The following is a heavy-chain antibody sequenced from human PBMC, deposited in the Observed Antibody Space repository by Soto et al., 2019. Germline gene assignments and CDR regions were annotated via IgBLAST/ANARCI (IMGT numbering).Heavy chain of an antibody. D-gene: IGHD1-7*01. Sequence: GASVKVSCKASGYSFNSYALHWVRQAPGHRLEWMGWIHAGNGNTKYARKFQDRVTITRDTSASAAYMELSSLRSEDTAVYYCARNFVRTTDFDFWGQGTLVTVSS. CDR3: ARNFVRTTDFDF. CDR2: IHAGNGNT. V-gene: IGHV1-3*01. CDR1: GYSFNSYA. J-gene: IGHJ4*02.